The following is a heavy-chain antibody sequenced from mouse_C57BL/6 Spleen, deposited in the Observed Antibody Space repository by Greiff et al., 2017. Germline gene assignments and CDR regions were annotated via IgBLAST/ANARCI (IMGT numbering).Heavy chain of an antibody. D-gene: IGHD2-4*01. CDR3: ARRSDYGGAWFAY. Sequence: VQLQQPGAELVMPGASVKLSCKASGYTFTSYWMHWVKQRPGQGLEWIGEIDPSDSYTNSNQKFKGKSTLTVDKSSSTASMQLSSLTSEDSAVYYFARRSDYGGAWFAYWGQGTLVTVSA. CDR1: GYTFTSYW. J-gene: IGHJ3*01. CDR2: IDPSDSYT. V-gene: IGHV1-69*01.